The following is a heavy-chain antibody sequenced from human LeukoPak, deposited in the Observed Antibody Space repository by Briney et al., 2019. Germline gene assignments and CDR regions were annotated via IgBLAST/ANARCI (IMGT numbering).Heavy chain of an antibody. Sequence: GGSLRLSCAASGFTFSSNYMSWVRQAPGKGLEWVSLIYSGGSTYYADSVKGRFTISRDNSKNTLYLQMNSLRAEDTAVYYCARVMVKWGLAFDIWGQGTMVTVSS. J-gene: IGHJ3*02. D-gene: IGHD5-18*01. CDR2: IYSGGST. CDR1: GFTFSSNY. CDR3: ARVMVKWGLAFDI. V-gene: IGHV3-66*01.